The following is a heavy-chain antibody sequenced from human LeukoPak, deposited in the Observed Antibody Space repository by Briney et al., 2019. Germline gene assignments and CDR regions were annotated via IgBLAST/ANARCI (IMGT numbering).Heavy chain of an antibody. Sequence: GGSLRLSCAASGFTFSSYAMSWVRQAPGKGLEWVAAISGSGDSTYYGDSVKGRFTISRDNSKNTLYLQMNSLRAEDTAVYYCAKTRPLDSSSWSHGDYWGQGTLVTVSS. D-gene: IGHD6-13*01. CDR2: ISGSGDST. V-gene: IGHV3-23*01. CDR3: AKTRPLDSSSWSHGDY. J-gene: IGHJ4*02. CDR1: GFTFSSYA.